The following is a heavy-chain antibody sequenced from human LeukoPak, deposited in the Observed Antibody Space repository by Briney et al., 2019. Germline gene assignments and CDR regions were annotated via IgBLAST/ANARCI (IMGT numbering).Heavy chain of an antibody. J-gene: IGHJ4*02. V-gene: IGHV4-34*01. Sequence: SETLSLTCAVYGGSFSGYYWSWIRQPPGKGLEWIGEINHSGSTNYNPSLKSRVTISVDTSKNQFSLKLSSVTAADTAVCYCARRIAAAGTDFDYWGQGTLVTVSS. D-gene: IGHD6-13*01. CDR1: GGSFSGYY. CDR3: ARRIAAAGTDFDY. CDR2: INHSGST.